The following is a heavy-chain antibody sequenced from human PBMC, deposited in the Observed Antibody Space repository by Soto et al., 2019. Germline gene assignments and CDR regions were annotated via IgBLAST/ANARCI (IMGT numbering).Heavy chain of an antibody. Sequence: VQLVESGGGLVQPGGSLRLSCVASGFSLANYPMNWVRQTPGKGREGISYSSPRGDTIYYADSVEGRFTISRDNAKNSLSLHMSSLRDEDSALYYCAKGPHTNVGWPYYFESWGQGVPVTVSS. CDR2: SSPRGDTI. CDR3: AKGPHTNVGWPYYFES. D-gene: IGHD6-19*01. V-gene: IGHV3-48*02. CDR1: GFSLANYP. J-gene: IGHJ4*02.